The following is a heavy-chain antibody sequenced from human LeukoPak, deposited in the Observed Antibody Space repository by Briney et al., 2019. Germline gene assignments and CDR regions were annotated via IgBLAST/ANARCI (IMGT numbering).Heavy chain of an antibody. J-gene: IGHJ4*02. CDR3: ARGDSYGCRY. V-gene: IGHV4-34*01. D-gene: IGHD5-18*01. CDR1: GGSLSGYY. Sequence: PSETLSLTCAVYGGSLSGYYWSWIRQPPGKGLEWIGEINHSGSTNYNPSLKSRVTISVDTSKNQFSLKLSSVTAADTAVYYCARGDSYGCRYWGQGTLVTVSS. CDR2: INHSGST.